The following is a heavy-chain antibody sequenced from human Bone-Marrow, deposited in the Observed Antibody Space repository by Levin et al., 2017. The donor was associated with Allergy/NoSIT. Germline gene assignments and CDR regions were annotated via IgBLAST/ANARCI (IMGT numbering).Heavy chain of an antibody. V-gene: IGHV5-51*01. D-gene: IGHD2-15*01. CDR3: ASNEYCSGGSCYRGDNSSGWLYFDY. CDR1: GYSFTSYW. Sequence: GGSLRLSCKGSGYSFTSYWIGWVRQMPGKGLEWMGIIYPGDSDTRYSPSFQGQVTISADKSISTAYLQWSSLKASDTAMYYCASNEYCSGGSCYRGDNSSGWLYFDYWGQGTLVTVSS. J-gene: IGHJ4*02. CDR2: IYPGDSDT.